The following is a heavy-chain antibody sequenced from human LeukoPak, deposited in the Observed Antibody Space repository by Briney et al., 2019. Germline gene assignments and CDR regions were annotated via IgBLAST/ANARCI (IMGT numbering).Heavy chain of an antibody. V-gene: IGHV3-48*02. CDR3: ARGQQPVTTRPFDI. CDR1: GFTVSSYS. J-gene: IGHJ3*02. CDR2: ISPSSRTM. D-gene: IGHD4-17*01. Sequence: GRSLRLSCVASGFTVSSYSMNWVRHAPGNGLDLVSYISPSSRTMYYAESVKGRFSISRDNAKNSLYLQMNRLRDEHTAAYPRARGQQPVTTRPFDIWGEGRMVTVS.